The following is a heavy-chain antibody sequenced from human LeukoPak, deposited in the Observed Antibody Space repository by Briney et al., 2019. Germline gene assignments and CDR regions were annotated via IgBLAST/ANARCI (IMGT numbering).Heavy chain of an antibody. V-gene: IGHV1-2*02. Sequence: ASVKVSCKASGYTFTGYYMHWVRQAPGQGLEWMGWINPNSGGTNYAQKFQGRVTMTRDTSISTAYMELSRLRSDDTAVYYCARDRRWLQLLSSDYWGQGTLVTVSS. CDR3: ARDRRWLQLLSSDY. J-gene: IGHJ4*02. CDR1: GYTFTGYY. CDR2: INPNSGGT. D-gene: IGHD5-24*01.